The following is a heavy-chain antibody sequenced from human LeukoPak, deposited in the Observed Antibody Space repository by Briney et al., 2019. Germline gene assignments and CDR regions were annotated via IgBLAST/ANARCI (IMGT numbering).Heavy chain of an antibody. CDR2: ISGSGGGT. CDR1: GFTFSSYA. Sequence: GGSLRLSCAASGFTFSSYAMSWVRQAPGKGLEWVSAISGSGGGTYYADSVKGRFTISRDNSKNTLYLQMNSLRAEDTAVYYCAKGPHYYDSSGPLDYWGQGTLVTVSS. D-gene: IGHD3-22*01. V-gene: IGHV3-23*01. CDR3: AKGPHYYDSSGPLDY. J-gene: IGHJ4*02.